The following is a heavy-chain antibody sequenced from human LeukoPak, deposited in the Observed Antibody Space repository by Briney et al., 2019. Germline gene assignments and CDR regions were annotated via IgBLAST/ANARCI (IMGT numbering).Heavy chain of an antibody. CDR3: SRLEQTGTTDY. J-gene: IGHJ4*02. D-gene: IGHD1-7*01. Sequence: GGSLRLSCAASGFTFSGSAMHWVRQASGKGLEWNGRIRSKTDSYATAYAASVKGRFTISRDDSKNTAYLQMNSLKTEDTAVYYCSRLEQTGTTDYWGQGTLVTVSS. CDR2: IRSKTDSYAT. CDR1: GFTFSGSA. V-gene: IGHV3-73*01.